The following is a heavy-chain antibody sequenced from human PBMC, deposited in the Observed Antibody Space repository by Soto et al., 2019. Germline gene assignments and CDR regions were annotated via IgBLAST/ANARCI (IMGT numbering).Heavy chain of an antibody. CDR3: ARGTTVVTPGALHYYYNGMDV. CDR1: GGSLSGYD. V-gene: IGHV4-34*01. J-gene: IGHJ6*02. D-gene: IGHD4-17*01. Sequence: SETLSLTCAVYGGSLSGYDWSWIRQPPGKGLEWIGEINHSGSTNYNPSLKSRVTISVDTSKNQFSLKLSSVTAADTAVYYCARGTTVVTPGALHYYYNGMDVWGQGTTVTVSS. CDR2: INHSGST.